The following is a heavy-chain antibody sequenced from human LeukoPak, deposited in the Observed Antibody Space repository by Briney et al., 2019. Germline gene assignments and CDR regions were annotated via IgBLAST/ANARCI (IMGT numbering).Heavy chain of an antibody. CDR1: GFTFSSYA. Sequence: PGRSLRLSCAASGFTFSSYAMHWVRQAPGKGLEWVAVISYDGSNKYYADSVKGRFTISRDNSKNTLYLQMNSLRAEDTAVYYCAREGLATYYMDVWGKGTTVTVSS. CDR2: ISYDGSNK. V-gene: IGHV3-30*01. D-gene: IGHD6-19*01. J-gene: IGHJ6*03. CDR3: AREGLATYYMDV.